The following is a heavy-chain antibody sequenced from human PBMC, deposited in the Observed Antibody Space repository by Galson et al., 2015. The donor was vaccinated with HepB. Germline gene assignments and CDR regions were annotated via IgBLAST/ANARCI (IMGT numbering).Heavy chain of an antibody. J-gene: IGHJ4*02. V-gene: IGHV1-69*13. CDR1: GGTFSNYA. CDR2: IIPIFGTA. Sequence: SVKVSCKASGGTFSNYAISWVRQAPGQGLEWMGGIIPIFGTANYAQKFQGRVTITADESTSTAYMELSSLRSEDTAVYYCARAETIMITFGGGLGYFDYWGQGTLVTVSS. CDR3: ARAETIMITFGGGLGYFDY. D-gene: IGHD3-16*01.